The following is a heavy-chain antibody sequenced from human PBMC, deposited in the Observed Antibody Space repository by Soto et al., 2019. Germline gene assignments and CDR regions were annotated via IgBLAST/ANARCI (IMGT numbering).Heavy chain of an antibody. V-gene: IGHV4-34*01. CDR1: GGSFSGYY. D-gene: IGHD4-17*01. CDR3: ARGRDYGYYYGMDV. J-gene: IGHJ6*02. Sequence: QVQLQQWGAGLLKPSETLSLTCAVYGGSFSGYYWSWIRQPPGKGLEWIGEINHSGSTNYNPSLKSRVTISVDTSTNQSSLKLSSVTAADTAVYYCARGRDYGYYYGMDVWGQGTTVTVSS. CDR2: INHSGST.